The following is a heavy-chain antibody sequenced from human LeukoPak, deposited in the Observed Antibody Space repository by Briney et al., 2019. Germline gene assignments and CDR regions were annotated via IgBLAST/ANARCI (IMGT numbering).Heavy chain of an antibody. CDR1: GFTFSSYA. D-gene: IGHD6-13*01. CDR3: ATSPASSCLDD. CDR2: ISGSGGS. J-gene: IGHJ4*02. Sequence: GGSLRLSCAASGFTFSSYAMSWVRQAPGKGLQWVPTISGSGGSYADSVKGRFTISRDNSKNTLYLQMNSLRAEDTAVYYCATSPASSCLDDWGQGTLVTVSS. V-gene: IGHV3-23*01.